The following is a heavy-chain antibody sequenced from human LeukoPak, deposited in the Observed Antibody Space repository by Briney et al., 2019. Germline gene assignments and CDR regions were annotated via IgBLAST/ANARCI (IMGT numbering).Heavy chain of an antibody. V-gene: IGHV4-61*01. CDR2: IYYSGRT. J-gene: IGHJ4*02. CDR1: GGPVSSSTYY. CDR3: AGDSGYCTSTTCSKY. D-gene: IGHD2-2*01. Sequence: SETLSLTCTVSGGPVSSSTYYWSWIRQPPGKGLEWIGYIYYSGRTNYNPSLKSRVTISVDTSKNQLSLKLSSVTAADTAVYYCAGDSGYCTSTTCSKYWGQGTLVTVSS.